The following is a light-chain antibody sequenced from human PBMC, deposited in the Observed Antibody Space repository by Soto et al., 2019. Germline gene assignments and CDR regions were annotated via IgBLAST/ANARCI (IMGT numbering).Light chain of an antibody. Sequence: DIVMTQSPATLSVSPGERATLSCRASQSISSNLAWYQQKPGQAPRLLIYRASTRATGIPARFSGSGSGTEFSLTISSLQSEDFAVYYCYQYNNWPRTFGQGTKVEIK. CDR2: RAS. CDR3: YQYNNWPRT. CDR1: QSISSN. V-gene: IGKV3-15*01. J-gene: IGKJ1*01.